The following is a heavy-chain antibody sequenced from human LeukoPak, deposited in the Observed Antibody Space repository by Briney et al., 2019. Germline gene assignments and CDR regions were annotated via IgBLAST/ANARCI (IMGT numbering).Heavy chain of an antibody. V-gene: IGHV4-61*02. J-gene: IGHJ6*03. CDR1: GGSISSGNYY. Sequence: SETLSLTCTVSGGSISSGNYYWSWIRQPAGKGLEWIGRIYTSGSTNYNPSLKSRVTMSVDTSKNQFFLKLSSVTAADTAVYYCARAGYCTNGVCYSYYYYYMDVWGKGTTVTVSS. D-gene: IGHD2-8*01. CDR2: IYTSGST. CDR3: ARAGYCTNGVCYSYYYYYMDV.